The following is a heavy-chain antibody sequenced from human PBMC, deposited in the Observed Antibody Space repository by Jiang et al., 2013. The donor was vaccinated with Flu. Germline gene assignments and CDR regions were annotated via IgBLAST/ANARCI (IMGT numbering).Heavy chain of an antibody. D-gene: IGHD5-18*01. V-gene: IGHV2-5*02. Sequence: KPTQTLTLTCTFSGFSLSTSGVGVGWIRQPPGKALEWLALIYWDDDKRYSPSLKSRLTITKDTSKNQVVLTMTNMDPVDTATYYCAHRRDQGYGYPGPFDPWGQGTLVTVSS. J-gene: IGHJ5*02. CDR1: GFSLSTSGVG. CDR3: AHRRDQGYGYPGPFDP. CDR2: IYWDDDK.